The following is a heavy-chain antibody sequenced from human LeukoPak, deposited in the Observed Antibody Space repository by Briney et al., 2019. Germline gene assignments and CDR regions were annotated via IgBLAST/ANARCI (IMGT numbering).Heavy chain of an antibody. Sequence: GGSLRLSCAASGFTFSSYAMSWVRQAPGKGLERVSAISGSGGSTYYADSVKGRFTISRDNSKNTLYLQMNSLRAEDTAVYYCAKATQTRGYSYGYAPFDYWGQGTLVTVSS. V-gene: IGHV3-23*01. D-gene: IGHD5-18*01. J-gene: IGHJ4*02. CDR1: GFTFSSYA. CDR3: AKATQTRGYSYGYAPFDY. CDR2: ISGSGGST.